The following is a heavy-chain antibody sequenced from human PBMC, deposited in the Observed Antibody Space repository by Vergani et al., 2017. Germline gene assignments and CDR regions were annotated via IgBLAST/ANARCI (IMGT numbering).Heavy chain of an antibody. Sequence: EVQLVESGGGLVQPGGSLRLSCAASGFTFSSYWMSWVRQAPGKGLEWVANIKQDGSEKYYVDSVKGRFTISRDNAKNSLYLQMNSLRAEDTAVYYCARVGGFRGSWAYYYYYMDVWGKGTTVTVSS. D-gene: IGHD2-15*01. J-gene: IGHJ6*03. V-gene: IGHV3-7*01. CDR1: GFTFSSYW. CDR2: IKQDGSEK. CDR3: ARVGGFRGSWAYYYYYMDV.